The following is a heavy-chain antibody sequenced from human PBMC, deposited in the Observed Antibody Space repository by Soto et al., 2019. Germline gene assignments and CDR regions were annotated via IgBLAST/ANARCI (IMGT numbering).Heavy chain of an antibody. Sequence: EVQLVESGGGLVQPGGSLKLSCAASGFTFSGSALHWVRQASGKGLEWVGRIRSKGNNYATAYGASLKGRFTISRDDSKHTAYLHMNSLNTEDTAVYYCSRQASDFWSGKPQYYMDVWGKGTTVTVSS. V-gene: IGHV3-73*01. CDR1: GFTFSGSA. D-gene: IGHD3-3*01. CDR3: SRQASDFWSGKPQYYMDV. J-gene: IGHJ6*03. CDR2: IRSKGNNYAT.